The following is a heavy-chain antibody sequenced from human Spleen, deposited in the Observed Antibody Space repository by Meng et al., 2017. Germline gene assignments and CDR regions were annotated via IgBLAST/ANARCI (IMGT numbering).Heavy chain of an antibody. V-gene: IGHV4-31*03. CDR1: GGSISSGGYY. Sequence: SDTLSLTCTVSGGSISSGGYYWSCIRQHPGKGLEWIGYISYSGTTYYNPSLKSRVTISVDTSKKQFSLKLSSVTAADTAVYYCARDEDISAAGKLFGDYWGQGTLVTVSS. CDR2: ISYSGTT. J-gene: IGHJ4*02. D-gene: IGHD6-25*01. CDR3: ARDEDISAAGKLFGDY.